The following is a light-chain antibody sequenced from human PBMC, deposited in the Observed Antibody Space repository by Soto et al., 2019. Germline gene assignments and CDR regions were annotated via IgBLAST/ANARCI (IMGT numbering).Light chain of an antibody. V-gene: IGLV2-8*01. J-gene: IGLJ3*02. CDR3: SSFAGSDQVV. CDR2: EVS. CDR1: SSDVGGYNY. Sequence: QSALTQPPSASGSPGQSVAISCTGTSSDVGGYNYVSWYQQHPGKAPKLIIYEVSKRPSGVPDRFSGSKSGNTASLTVSGLHAEDEADYYCSSFAGSDQVVFGGGTKLTVL.